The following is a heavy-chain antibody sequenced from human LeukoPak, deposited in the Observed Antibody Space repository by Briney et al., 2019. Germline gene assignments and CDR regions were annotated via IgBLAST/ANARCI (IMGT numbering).Heavy chain of an antibody. Sequence: SETLSLTCTVSGGSISSYYWSWIRQPAGKGLEWIGRIETSGNTNYNPSLKSRVTISVDTSKNQFSLKLSSVTAADTAVYYCARGVAPSIAAAGTILSFDYWGQGTLVTVSS. CDR1: GGSISSYY. CDR2: IETSGNT. V-gene: IGHV4-4*07. J-gene: IGHJ4*02. CDR3: ARGVAPSIAAAGTILSFDY. D-gene: IGHD6-13*01.